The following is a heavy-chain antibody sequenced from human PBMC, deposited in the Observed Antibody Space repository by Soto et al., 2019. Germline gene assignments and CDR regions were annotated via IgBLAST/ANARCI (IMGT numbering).Heavy chain of an antibody. V-gene: IGHV1-18*01. CDR3: ARALPHYSRSSAYSGIDV. CDR2: ISAYNGNT. D-gene: IGHD6-6*01. J-gene: IGHJ6*02. Sequence: GPVKVSCKASGYTFTSYGISWVRQAPGQGLEWMGWISAYNGNTNYAQKLQGRVTMTTDTSTSTAYMELRSLRSDDTAVYYCARALPHYSRSSAYSGIDVWGQGTTVTDCS. CDR1: GYTFTSYG.